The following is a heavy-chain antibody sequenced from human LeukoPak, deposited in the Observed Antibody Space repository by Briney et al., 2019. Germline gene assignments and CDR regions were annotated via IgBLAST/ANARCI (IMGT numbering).Heavy chain of an antibody. J-gene: IGHJ4*02. CDR2: ISWNSGSI. CDR1: GFTFDDYA. V-gene: IGHV3-9*01. Sequence: GRSLRLSCAASGFTFDDYAMHWVRQAPGKGLEWVSGISWNSGSIGYADSVKGRFTISRDNAKNSLYLQMNSLRAEDTALYYCAKGGYSYGEAFDYWGQGTLVTVSS. CDR3: AKGGYSYGEAFDY. D-gene: IGHD5-18*01.